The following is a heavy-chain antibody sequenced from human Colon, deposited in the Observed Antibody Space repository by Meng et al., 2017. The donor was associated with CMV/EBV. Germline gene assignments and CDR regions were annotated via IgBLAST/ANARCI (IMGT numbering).Heavy chain of an antibody. D-gene: IGHD1-20*01. CDR3: AKGRQGITGTTLLS. CDR1: GFTFSSYG. CDR2: IRYDGSNK. Sequence: GGPLRLSCAASGFTFSSYGMHWVRQAPGKGLEWVAFIRYDGSNKYYADSVKGRFTISRDNSKNTLYLQMNSLRAEDTAVYYCAKGRQGITGTTLLSWGQGTLVTVSS. V-gene: IGHV3-30*02. J-gene: IGHJ4*02.